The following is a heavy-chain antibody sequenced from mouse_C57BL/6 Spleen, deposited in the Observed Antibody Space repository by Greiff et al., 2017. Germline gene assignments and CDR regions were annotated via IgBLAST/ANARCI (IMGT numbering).Heavy chain of an antibody. Sequence: VQLQQPGAELVRPGTSVKLSCKASGYTFTSYWMHWVKQRPGQGLEWIGVIDPSDSYTNYNQKFKGKATLTVDTSSSTAYMQLSSLTSEDSAVYYCARNNGWFAYWGQGTLVTVSA. CDR2: IDPSDSYT. J-gene: IGHJ3*01. V-gene: IGHV1-59*01. CDR1: GYTFTSYW. CDR3: ARNNGWFAY. D-gene: IGHD1-3*01.